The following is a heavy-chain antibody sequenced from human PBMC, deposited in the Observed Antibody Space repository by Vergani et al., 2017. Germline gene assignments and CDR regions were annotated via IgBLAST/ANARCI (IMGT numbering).Heavy chain of an antibody. CDR1: GYTLTSYG. J-gene: IGHJ4*02. Sequence: QVQLVQSGAEVKKPGASVKVSCKASGYTLTSYGISWVRQAPGQGLEWMGWISPYNGNTNYAQKLQGRVTMTTDTSTSTAYMELRSLRSDDTAVYYCARADYYDSSGYYNYWGQGTLVTVSS. CDR2: ISPYNGNT. V-gene: IGHV1-18*04. CDR3: ARADYYDSSGYYNY. D-gene: IGHD3-22*01.